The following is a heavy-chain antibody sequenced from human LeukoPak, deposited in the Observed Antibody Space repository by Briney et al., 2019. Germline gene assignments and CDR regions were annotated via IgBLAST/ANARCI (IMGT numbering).Heavy chain of an antibody. CDR2: VSGGGST. CDR3: AKASISMVRGLQNYFDY. CDR1: GFSFSSYA. D-gene: IGHD3-10*01. J-gene: IGHJ4*02. Sequence: PGGSLRLSCAASGFSFSSYAMTWVRQAPGKGLEWVSSVSGGGSTLYAESVNGRFSISRDNTKNTLYLQMNSLRADDTAVCFCAKASISMVRGLQNYFDYWGQGVLVTVSS. V-gene: IGHV3-23*01.